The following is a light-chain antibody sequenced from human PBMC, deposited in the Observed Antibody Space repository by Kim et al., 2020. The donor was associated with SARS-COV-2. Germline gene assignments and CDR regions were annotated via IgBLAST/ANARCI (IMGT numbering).Light chain of an antibody. J-gene: IGLJ2*01. CDR2: DNN. V-gene: IGLV1-51*01. Sequence: QSVLTQPPSVSAAPGQRVTISCSGGNSNIGNNDVSWYQQLPGTAPKLLIYDNNQRPSGIPDRFSGSKSGTSATLGITGLQTGDEADYYCGTWDSSLSAGVFGGGTQLTVL. CDR3: GTWDSSLSAGV. CDR1: NSNIGNND.